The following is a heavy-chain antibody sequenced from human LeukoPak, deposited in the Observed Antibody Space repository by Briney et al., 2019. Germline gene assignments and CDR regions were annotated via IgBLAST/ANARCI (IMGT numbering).Heavy chain of an antibody. V-gene: IGHV1-2*02. J-gene: IGHJ5*02. Sequence: ASVKVSCKASGYTFSGYYMHWVRQAPGQGLEWMGWINPNSGGTNYALKFQGRVTLTGDTSISTAYMDLSRLRSDDTAMYYCARGYRNNWFDPWGQGTLVTASS. CDR1: GYTFSGYY. CDR2: INPNSGGT. D-gene: IGHD4-11*01. CDR3: ARGYRNNWFDP.